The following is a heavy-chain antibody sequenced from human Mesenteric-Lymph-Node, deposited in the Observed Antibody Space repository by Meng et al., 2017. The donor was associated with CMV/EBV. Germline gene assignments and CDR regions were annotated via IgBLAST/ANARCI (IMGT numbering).Heavy chain of an antibody. CDR1: GGTFNNYV. CDR3: ARGSYSSSSLDY. D-gene: IGHD6-6*01. CDR2: INPTAGST. V-gene: IGHV1-46*02. J-gene: IGHJ4*02. Sequence: CKASGGTFNNYVFTWVRQAPGQGLEWMGIINPTAGSTTYAHKFQGRITMTRDTSTSTVYMELNSLKSEDTAVYYCARGSYSSSSLDYWGQGTLVTVSS.